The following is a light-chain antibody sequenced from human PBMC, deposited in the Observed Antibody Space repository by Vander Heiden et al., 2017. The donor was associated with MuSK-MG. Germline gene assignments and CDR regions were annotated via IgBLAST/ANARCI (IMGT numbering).Light chain of an antibody. J-gene: IGLJ2*01. CDR1: SRDVGGYNY. Sequence: QSALTQPPPAPGSPGQSVTIPCTGTSRDVGGYNYVSWYQQHPGKAPKLMIYAVTNRPSGVPDRFSGSKSGNTAFLTVSGLQAEDEADYHCSSYAGNSDLIFGGGTKLTVL. CDR2: AVT. CDR3: SSYAGNSDLI. V-gene: IGLV2-8*01.